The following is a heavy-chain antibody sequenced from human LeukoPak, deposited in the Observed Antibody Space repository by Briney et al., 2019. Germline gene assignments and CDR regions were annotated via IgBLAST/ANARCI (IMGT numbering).Heavy chain of an antibody. Sequence: SVKVSCTASGYTFTSYAISWVRQAPGQGLEWMGRIIPILGIANYAQKFQGRVTITADKSTSTAYMELSSLRSEDTAVYYCARDYGDKKVDYWGQGTLVTVSS. CDR3: ARDYGDKKVDY. CDR2: IIPILGIA. V-gene: IGHV1-69*04. J-gene: IGHJ4*02. D-gene: IGHD4-17*01. CDR1: GYTFTSYA.